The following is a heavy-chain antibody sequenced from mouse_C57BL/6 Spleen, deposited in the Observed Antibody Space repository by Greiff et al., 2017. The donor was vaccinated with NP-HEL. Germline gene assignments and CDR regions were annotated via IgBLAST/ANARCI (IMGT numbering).Heavy chain of an antibody. CDR3: ARRNYYGSSSYYAMDY. CDR1: GYTFTSYW. J-gene: IGHJ4*01. V-gene: IGHV1-64*01. Sequence: QVHVKQPGAELVKPGASVKLSCKASGYTFTSYWMHWVKQRPGQGLGWIGMIHPNSGITNYNEKFKSKATLTVDKSSSTAYMQLSSLTSEDSAVYYCARRNYYGSSSYYAMDYWGQGTSVTVSS. CDR2: IHPNSGIT. D-gene: IGHD1-1*01.